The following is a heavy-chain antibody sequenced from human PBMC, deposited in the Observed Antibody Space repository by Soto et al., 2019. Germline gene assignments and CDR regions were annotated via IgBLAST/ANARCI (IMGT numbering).Heavy chain of an antibody. CDR1: GGSVNTGYYY. J-gene: IGHJ6*02. CDR3: AREPLDGMDV. Sequence: HVHLHQSGPRLVKPSLTLSLECSVIGGSVNTGYYYRHWDRQSPGRGLEWIGDIYHNGNTFYNPALENRVTMSVDAAKNQFSLTLTYVTAAATAVYFCAREPLDGMDVWGQGTNVTVSS. V-gene: IGHV4-30-4*01. CDR2: IYHNGNT.